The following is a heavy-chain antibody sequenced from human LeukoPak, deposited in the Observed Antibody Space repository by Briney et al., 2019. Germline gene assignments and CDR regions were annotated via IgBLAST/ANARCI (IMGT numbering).Heavy chain of an antibody. CDR1: GFTFSSYE. J-gene: IGHJ4*02. CDR3: TRDKGWQQFDS. Sequence: GGSLRLSCAASGFTFSSYEMNWVRQAPGTGLERVANINKDGSETYYVDSVKGRFTISRDNAKKSLYLQMNSLRDDDTAVYYCTRDKGWQQFDSWGQGTQVTVSS. CDR2: INKDGSET. V-gene: IGHV3-7*01. D-gene: IGHD5-24*01.